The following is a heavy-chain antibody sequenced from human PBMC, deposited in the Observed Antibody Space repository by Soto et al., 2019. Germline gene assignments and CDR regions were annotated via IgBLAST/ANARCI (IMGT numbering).Heavy chain of an antibody. D-gene: IGHD5-12*01. Sequence: DVQLVESGGGLVQPGGSLRLSCVGSGFTFTNYWMHWVRQAPGKGLVWVSRIHSDGRRKNNADAVKGRFTVSRDNAKNTVYLQMNSLRADDTALYYCVRELGGHDDYWGQGTLVTVSS. CDR2: IHSDGRRK. V-gene: IGHV3-74*01. CDR3: VRELGGHDDY. J-gene: IGHJ4*02. CDR1: GFTFTNYW.